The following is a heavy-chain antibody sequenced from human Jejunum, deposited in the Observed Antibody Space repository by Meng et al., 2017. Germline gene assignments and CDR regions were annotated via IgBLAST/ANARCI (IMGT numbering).Heavy chain of an antibody. CDR2: IKSKSAGETT. CDR1: GFPFRDAW. CDR3: TIESFCGGDWCLKYFDF. V-gene: IGHV3-15*01. J-gene: IGHJ4*02. D-gene: IGHD2-21*02. Sequence: GESLKISCAASGFPFRDAWMSWVRLAPGKGLEWVGRIKSKSAGETTDYGAPVKGRFIISRDDSDNTVYLQMNSLRTEDTAIYYCTIESFCGGDWCLKYFDFWAQGAWVTVSS.